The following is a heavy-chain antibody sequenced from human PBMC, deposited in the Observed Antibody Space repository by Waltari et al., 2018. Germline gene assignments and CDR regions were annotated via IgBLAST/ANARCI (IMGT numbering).Heavy chain of an antibody. CDR3: ARVDLAVDIVATSWFDP. CDR2: IYYSGST. D-gene: IGHD5-12*01. V-gene: IGHV4-59*11. Sequence: QVQLQESGPGLVKPSETLSLPCTVSGGSISSHYWSWIRQPPGKGLEWIGYIYYSGSTNYNPSLKSRVTISVDTSKNQFSLKLSSVTAADTAVYYCARVDLAVDIVATSWFDPWGQGTLVTVSS. CDR1: GGSISSHY. J-gene: IGHJ5*02.